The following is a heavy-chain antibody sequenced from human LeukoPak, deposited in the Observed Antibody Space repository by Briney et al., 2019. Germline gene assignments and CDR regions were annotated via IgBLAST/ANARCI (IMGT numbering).Heavy chain of an antibody. CDR2: IYHSGST. D-gene: IGHD3-22*01. V-gene: IGHV4-4*02. Sequence: PSGTLSLTCAVSGGSISSSDWWSWVRQPPGKGLEWIGEIYHSGSTNYNPSLKSRVTISVDTSKNQFSLKLSSVTAADTAVYYCARGSSRDSSGYPLYYYYGMDVWGQGTTVTVSS. J-gene: IGHJ6*02. CDR3: ARGSSRDSSGYPLYYYYGMDV. CDR1: GGSISSSDW.